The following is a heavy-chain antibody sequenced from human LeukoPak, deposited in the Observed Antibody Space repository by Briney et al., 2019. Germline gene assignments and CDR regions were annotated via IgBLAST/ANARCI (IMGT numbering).Heavy chain of an antibody. V-gene: IGHV4-61*02. J-gene: IGHJ4*02. CDR1: GGSISSGSYY. Sequence: SETLSLTCTVSGGSISSGSYYWNWIRQPAGKGLEWVGRIYSSGGTDFTPSLKSRGTISVDTSKNQFSLKLSSVTAADTAVYYCAREDYYDSSGYYPFDVCGQGILVTVSS. D-gene: IGHD3-22*01. CDR3: AREDYYDSSGYYPFDV. CDR2: IYSSGGT.